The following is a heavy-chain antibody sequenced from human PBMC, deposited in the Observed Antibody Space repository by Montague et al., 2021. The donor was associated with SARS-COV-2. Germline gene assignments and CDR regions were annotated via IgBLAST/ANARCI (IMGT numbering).Heavy chain of an antibody. CDR2: IYSGGSST. J-gene: IGHJ4*02. V-gene: IGHV3-23*03. Sequence: ETLSLTCTVSGGSISSSSYYWGWVRQAPGKGLEWVSVIYSGGSSTYXXXSLKGRFTISRDNSKNTLYLPMNSLRAEDPAVYYCAKDPHYDFWSGYYFDYWGQGTLVTVSS. CDR1: GGSISSSSYY. CDR3: AKDPHYDFWSGYYFDY. D-gene: IGHD3-3*01.